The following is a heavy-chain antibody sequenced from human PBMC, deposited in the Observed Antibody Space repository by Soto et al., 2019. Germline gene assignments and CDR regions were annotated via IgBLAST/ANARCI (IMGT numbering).Heavy chain of an antibody. J-gene: IGHJ5*02. Sequence: PGGSLRLSCAGSGFTFSSYAMSWVRQTPGKGLEWVSTISDNGGSTYYADSVKGRFTTSRDNSKNTLYLQMNGLRAEDTALYYWAHQFQLLGWFAPWGQGTLVTVSS. D-gene: IGHD2-2*01. V-gene: IGHV3-23*01. CDR1: GFTFSSYA. CDR2: ISDNGGST. CDR3: AHQFQLLGWFAP.